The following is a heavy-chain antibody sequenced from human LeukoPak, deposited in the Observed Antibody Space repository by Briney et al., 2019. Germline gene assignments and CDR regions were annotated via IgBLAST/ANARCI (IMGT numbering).Heavy chain of an antibody. CDR2: IYTTGST. J-gene: IGHJ4*02. Sequence: SETLSLTCTVSGGSISTSYWSWIRQPAGKGLEWIGRIYTTGSTSYNPSLKSRVTISVDKSKNQFSLRLSSVTAADTAVYYCARDGTAMVRGVIILQYCFDYWGQGTLVTVSS. D-gene: IGHD3-10*01. V-gene: IGHV4-4*07. CDR3: ARDGTAMVRGVIILQYCFDY. CDR1: GGSISTSY.